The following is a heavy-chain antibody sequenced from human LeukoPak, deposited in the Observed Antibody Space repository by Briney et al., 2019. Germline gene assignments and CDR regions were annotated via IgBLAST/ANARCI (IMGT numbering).Heavy chain of an antibody. V-gene: IGHV1-18*01. CDR1: GYTFTSYG. Sequence: ASVKVSCKASGYTFTSYGISWVRQAPGQGLEWMGWISAYNGNTNYAQKLRGRVTMTTDTSTSTAYMELRSLRSDDTAVYYCARPRGSGSYYPLDYWGQGTLVTVSS. CDR2: ISAYNGNT. D-gene: IGHD3-10*01. J-gene: IGHJ4*02. CDR3: ARPRGSGSYYPLDY.